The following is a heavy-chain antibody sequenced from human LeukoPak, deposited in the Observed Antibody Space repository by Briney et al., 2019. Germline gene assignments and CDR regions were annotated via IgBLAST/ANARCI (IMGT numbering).Heavy chain of an antibody. D-gene: IGHD1-26*01. Sequence: GGSLRLSCAASGFSFSYYAMNWVRQVPGEGLEWVSGLSGSGVSTYYADSVKGRFTISRDSSKNTLYLQLNDLRAEDTAVYYCAKHYSGSSTASFDSWGQGTLVTVSS. V-gene: IGHV3-23*01. CDR2: LSGSGVST. J-gene: IGHJ4*02. CDR3: AKHYSGSSTASFDS. CDR1: GFSFSYYA.